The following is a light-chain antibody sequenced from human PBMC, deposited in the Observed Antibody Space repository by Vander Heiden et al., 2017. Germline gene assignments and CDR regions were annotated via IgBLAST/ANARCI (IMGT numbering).Light chain of an antibody. V-gene: IGKV3-15*01. Sequence: EIVMTQSPATLSVSPGERATVSGRASQSVNNNLAWYQQNPGQAPRLLIYGASTRATGIPARFSGSGSGTEFTLTISSLQSEDFAIYYCQQYNNWPRTFGQGTKLEIK. CDR2: GAS. J-gene: IGKJ2*01. CDR1: QSVNNN. CDR3: QQYNNWPRT.